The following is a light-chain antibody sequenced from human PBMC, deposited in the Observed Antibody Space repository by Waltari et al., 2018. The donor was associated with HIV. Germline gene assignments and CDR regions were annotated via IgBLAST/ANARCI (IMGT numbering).Light chain of an antibody. CDR1: AAVIGGSNS. Sequence: QSDLTQPASVSGSPGQSVTISCTGTAAVIGGSNSVSWYQHHPGKAPKIIIFHVNNRPTGISSRFSGSKSGNTASLTISGLQTEDEADFYCSSYMDYGTLVFGGGTKLTVL. J-gene: IGLJ3*02. CDR2: HVN. V-gene: IGLV2-14*03. CDR3: SSYMDYGTLV.